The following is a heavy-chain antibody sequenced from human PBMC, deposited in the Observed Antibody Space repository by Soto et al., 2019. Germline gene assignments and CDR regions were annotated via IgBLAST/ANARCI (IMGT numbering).Heavy chain of an antibody. CDR3: SRDKASSDYGLDH. D-gene: IGHD4-17*01. CDR1: GFSVSDTW. CDR2: INTGGAS. J-gene: IGHJ4*02. V-gene: IGHV3-15*01. Sequence: EVQLVESGGGLVQPGESLRVSCAVSGFSVSDTWMNWVRQAPGKGLEWVGRINTGGASDYAAPVRDRFFISRDESQNTLYLQMHGLKSEDTAGYYCSRDKASSDYGLDHWGQGTLVTVSS.